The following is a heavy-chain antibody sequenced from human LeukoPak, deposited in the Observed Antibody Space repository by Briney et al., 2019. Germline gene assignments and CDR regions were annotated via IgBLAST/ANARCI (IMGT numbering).Heavy chain of an antibody. CDR1: GGSISSTSYY. Sequence: SETLSLTCTVSGGSISSTSYYWAWIRQPPGKGLEWIGNIYYRGTTYSNPSLKSRVTISVDTSKDQFSLKLSSVTAADTAVYYCARGTGAAGPDYWGQGTLVTVSS. CDR2: IYYRGTT. V-gene: IGHV4-39*01. CDR3: ARGTGAAGPDY. D-gene: IGHD6-13*01. J-gene: IGHJ4*02.